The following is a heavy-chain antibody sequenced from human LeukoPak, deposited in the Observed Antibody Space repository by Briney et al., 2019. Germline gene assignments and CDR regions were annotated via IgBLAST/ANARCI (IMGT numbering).Heavy chain of an antibody. CDR3: AKAASSSWPSYYYGMDV. D-gene: IGHD6-13*01. V-gene: IGHV3-23*01. CDR1: GYIFSSYS. CDR2: ITGSGGNT. Sequence: GGSLRLSCAASGYIFSSYSMSWVRRAPGKGLEWVSVITGSGGNTYYADSVKGRFTISKDNSKNTVYLQMSSLRVDDTAVYYCAKAASSSWPSYYYGMDVWGQGTTVTVSS. J-gene: IGHJ6*02.